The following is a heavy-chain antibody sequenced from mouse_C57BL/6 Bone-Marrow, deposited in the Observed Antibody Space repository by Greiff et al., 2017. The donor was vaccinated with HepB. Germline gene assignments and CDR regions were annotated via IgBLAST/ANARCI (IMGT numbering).Heavy chain of an antibody. V-gene: IGHV5-4*01. J-gene: IGHJ4*01. CDR2: ISDGGSYT. Sequence: EVHLVESGGGLVKPGGSLKLSCAASGFTFSSYAMSWVRQTPEKRLEWVATISDGGSYTYYPDNVKGRFTISRDNAKNNLYLQMSHLKSEDTAMYYCARDPITTVAEDYWGQGTSVTVSS. CDR3: ARDPITTVAEDY. D-gene: IGHD1-1*01. CDR1: GFTFSSYA.